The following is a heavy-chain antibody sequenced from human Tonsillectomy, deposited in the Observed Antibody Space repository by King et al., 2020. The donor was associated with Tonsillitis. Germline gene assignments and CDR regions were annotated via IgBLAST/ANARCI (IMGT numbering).Heavy chain of an antibody. D-gene: IGHD3-9*01. V-gene: IGHV5-10-1*03. Sequence: DVQLVESGAEVKKPGESLRISCKDSGYSFTSYWISWVRQMPGKGLEWMGRIDPSDSYTNYSPSFQGHVTISADKSISTAYLQWSSLKASDTAMYYCARHLGSGRYFSWFDPWGQGTLVTVSS. J-gene: IGHJ5*02. CDR2: IDPSDSYT. CDR3: ARHLGSGRYFSWFDP. CDR1: GYSFTSYW.